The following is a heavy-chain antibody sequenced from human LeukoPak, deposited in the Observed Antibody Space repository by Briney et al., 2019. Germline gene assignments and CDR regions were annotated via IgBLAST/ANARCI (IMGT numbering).Heavy chain of an antibody. CDR2: INPNSDGT. J-gene: IGHJ6*03. CDR1: GYTFPGYY. V-gene: IGHV1-2*02. D-gene: IGHD2-15*01. Sequence: ASVKVSCKASGYTFPGYYIHRVRQAPGQGLEWMGWINPNSDGTNYAPKFQGRVTMTGDTSISTAYMELRRLRSDDTAVYYCASGYCRGGSCFSDYYYYYMDAWGKGTTVTVSS. CDR3: ASGYCRGGSCFSDYYYYYMDA.